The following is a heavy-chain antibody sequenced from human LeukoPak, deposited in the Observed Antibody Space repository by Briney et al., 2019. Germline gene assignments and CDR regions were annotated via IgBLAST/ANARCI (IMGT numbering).Heavy chain of an antibody. J-gene: IGHJ3*02. V-gene: IGHV1-69*05. Sequence: GASVKVSCKASGGTFSSYAISWVRQAPGQGLEWMGGIIPIFGTANYAQKFQGRVTITTDESTSTVYMELSSLRSEDTAVYYCARAMYYYDSSGHRGYAFDIWGQGTMVTVSS. CDR2: IIPIFGTA. D-gene: IGHD3-22*01. CDR3: ARAMYYYDSSGHRGYAFDI. CDR1: GGTFSSYA.